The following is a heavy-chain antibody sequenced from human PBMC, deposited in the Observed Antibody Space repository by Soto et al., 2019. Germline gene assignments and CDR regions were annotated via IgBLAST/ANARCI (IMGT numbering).Heavy chain of an antibody. V-gene: IGHV3-33*01. CDR2: IWYDGSNK. Sequence: GGSLRLSCAASGFTFSSYGMHWVRQAPGKGLEWVAVIWYDGSNKYYADSVKGRFTISRDNSKNTLYLQMNSLRAEDTAVYYCAREYSSSWSRKMFDYWGQGTLVTVSS. D-gene: IGHD6-13*01. J-gene: IGHJ4*02. CDR1: GFTFSSYG. CDR3: AREYSSSWSRKMFDY.